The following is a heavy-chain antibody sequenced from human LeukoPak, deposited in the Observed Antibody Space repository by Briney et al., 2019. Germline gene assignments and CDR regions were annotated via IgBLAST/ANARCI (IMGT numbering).Heavy chain of an antibody. CDR2: INSDGINT. CDR3: GYGSGSFFPRYYFDY. V-gene: IGHV3-74*01. Sequence: GGSLRLSCAASGFTFSNYWMHWVRQAPGKGLVWVSRINSDGINTSYADSVKGRFTISRDNSKNTLFLQMNSLRADDTAVYYCGYGSGSFFPRYYFDYWGQGALVIVSS. CDR1: GFTFSNYW. J-gene: IGHJ4*02. D-gene: IGHD3-10*01.